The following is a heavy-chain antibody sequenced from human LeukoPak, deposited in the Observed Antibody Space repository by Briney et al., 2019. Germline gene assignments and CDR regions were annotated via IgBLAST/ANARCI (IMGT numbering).Heavy chain of an antibody. CDR3: ARDLRPSKYCSSTSCPWDV. CDR2: IIPILGIA. Sequence: ASVKVSCKASGGTFSSYAISWVRQAPGQGLEWMGRIIPILGIANYAQKFQVRVTITADKSTSTAYMELSSLRSEDTAVYYCARDLRPSKYCSSTSCPWDVWGQGTTVTVSS. V-gene: IGHV1-69*04. J-gene: IGHJ6*02. D-gene: IGHD2-2*01. CDR1: GGTFSSYA.